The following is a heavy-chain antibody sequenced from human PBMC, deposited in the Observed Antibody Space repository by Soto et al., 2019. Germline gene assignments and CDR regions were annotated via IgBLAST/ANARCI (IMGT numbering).Heavy chain of an antibody. D-gene: IGHD1-26*01. J-gene: IGHJ1*01. Sequence: QVQLQESGPGLVKPSETLSLTCTVSGGSISSYYWSWIRQPPGKGLEWIGYIYYSGSTNYNPSLKSRVTISVDTSKNQFSLMLSSVTAADTAVYYCAREMYSGSYGYFQHWGQGTLVTVSP. CDR3: AREMYSGSYGYFQH. V-gene: IGHV4-59*01. CDR2: IYYSGST. CDR1: GGSISSYY.